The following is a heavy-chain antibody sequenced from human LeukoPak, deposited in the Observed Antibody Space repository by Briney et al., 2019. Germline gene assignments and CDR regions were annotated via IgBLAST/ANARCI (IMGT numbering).Heavy chain of an antibody. V-gene: IGHV3-7*03. CDR3: AREGGTYDSSGYYQAYDAFDI. Sequence: GGSLRLSCAASGFTFSNLWMSWVRQAPGNGLEWVANMNQDGSEKYYVDSVKGRFTISRDNAKKSLYLQMNSLRAEDTAVYYCAREGGTYDSSGYYQAYDAFDIRGQGTMVTVSS. CDR2: MNQDGSEK. CDR1: GFTFSNLW. J-gene: IGHJ3*02. D-gene: IGHD3-22*01.